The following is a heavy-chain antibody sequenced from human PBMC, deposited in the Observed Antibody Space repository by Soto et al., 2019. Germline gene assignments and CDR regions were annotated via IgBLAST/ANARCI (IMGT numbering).Heavy chain of an antibody. CDR2: IYPSDSQT. CDR3: ARHGFYGDYSSNYFDP. D-gene: IGHD4-17*01. Sequence: GESLKISCKGSGYSFSNYWIAWVRQMPGKGLEYMGIIYPSDSQTRYSPSFQGQVTISADKSISTAYLQWTSLKASDTAIYYCARHGFYGDYSSNYFDPWGQGTLVTVSS. J-gene: IGHJ5*02. V-gene: IGHV5-51*01. CDR1: GYSFSNYW.